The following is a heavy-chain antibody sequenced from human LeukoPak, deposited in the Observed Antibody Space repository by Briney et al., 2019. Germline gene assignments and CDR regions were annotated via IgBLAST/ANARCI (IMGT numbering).Heavy chain of an antibody. CDR2: INVHNGNT. D-gene: IGHD6-25*01. Sequence: GASVKVSCKPSGYTFSSYGISWVRQAPGQGLEWMGWINVHNGNTKYTQKFQGRVTMTTDISTSAAYMELRGLRSDDTAVYYCARDLLLYSSGWTGFFDYWGQGTLVTVSS. V-gene: IGHV1-18*01. J-gene: IGHJ4*02. CDR1: GYTFSSYG. CDR3: ARDLLLYSSGWTGFFDY.